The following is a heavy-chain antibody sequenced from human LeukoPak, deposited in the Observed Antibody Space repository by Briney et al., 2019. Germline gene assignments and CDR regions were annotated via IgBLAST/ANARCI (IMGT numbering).Heavy chain of an antibody. CDR2: ISADETA. J-gene: IGHJ4*02. V-gene: IGHV3-23*02. CDR1: GFTFSKFA. CDR3: AKGHGSGSYSH. D-gene: IGHD3-10*01. Sequence: SGGSLRLSCAASGFTFSKFAMTWVRQGPGKGLEWVAAISADETAYYGDSVKGRFTISKDNSKNSLYLQMNSLRGEDTALYFCAKGHGSGSYSHWGQGTLVTVSS.